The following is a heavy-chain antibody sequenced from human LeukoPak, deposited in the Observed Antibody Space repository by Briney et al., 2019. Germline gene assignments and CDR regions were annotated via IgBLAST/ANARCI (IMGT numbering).Heavy chain of an antibody. CDR2: IGGNGGGT. CDR1: GFTFSNYA. CDR3: AKAEESGYTHYGMEV. D-gene: IGHD5-18*01. J-gene: IGHJ6*02. Sequence: GGSLRLSCAASGFTFSNYAMNWVRQAPGKGLERVSAIGGNGGGTYYADSVKGRFTISGDSSKNTLFLQINSLRADDTAVYYCAKAEESGYTHYGMEVWGQGTTVTVSS. V-gene: IGHV3-23*01.